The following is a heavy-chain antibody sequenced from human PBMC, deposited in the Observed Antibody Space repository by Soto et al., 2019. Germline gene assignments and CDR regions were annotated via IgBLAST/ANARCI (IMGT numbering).Heavy chain of an antibody. CDR3: ARDRSLGGSGSYYYYGMDV. J-gene: IGHJ6*02. V-gene: IGHV4-4*02. D-gene: IGHD3-10*01. CDR1: GGSIRSNNW. Sequence: PSETLPLTCAVSGGSIRSNNWWRWVRQPPGKGLEWIGEIYHGGSTNYDPSLKSRVTISVDTSKNQFSLKLTSVTAADTAVYYCARDRSLGGSGSYYYYGMDVWGQGTTVTVSS. CDR2: IYHGGST.